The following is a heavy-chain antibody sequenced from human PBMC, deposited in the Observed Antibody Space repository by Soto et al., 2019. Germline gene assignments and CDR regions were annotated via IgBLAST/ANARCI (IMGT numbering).Heavy chain of an antibody. D-gene: IGHD5-12*01. CDR1: GGSISSGGYY. J-gene: IGHJ3*02. CDR2: IYYSGST. Sequence: SETLSLTCTVSGGSISSGGYYWSWIRQHPGKGLEWIGYIYYSGSTYYNPSLKSRVTISVDTSKNQFSLKLSSVTAADTAVYYCSIPRDSGYYYCGWGPAFDIWGQGTMVTVSS. CDR3: SIPRDSGYYYCGWGPAFDI. V-gene: IGHV4-31*03.